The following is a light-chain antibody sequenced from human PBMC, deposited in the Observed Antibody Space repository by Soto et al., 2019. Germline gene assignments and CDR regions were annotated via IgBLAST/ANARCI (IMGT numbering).Light chain of an antibody. CDR2: GAS. CDR3: QHYGISPFT. CDR1: QTVTSSY. Sequence: EIVLTQSPGTLSLSPGERTTLPCRASQTVTSSYLAWYQQKPGQAPRLLIYGASSRAPGIPDRVSGSGSGTDFTLTISRLESEDFAVYYCQHYGISPFTFGPGTKVEFK. V-gene: IGKV3-20*01. J-gene: IGKJ3*01.